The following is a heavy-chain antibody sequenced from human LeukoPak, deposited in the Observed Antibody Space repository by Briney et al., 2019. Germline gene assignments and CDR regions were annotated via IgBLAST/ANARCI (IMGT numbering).Heavy chain of an antibody. J-gene: IGHJ4*02. CDR1: GYTLTGYY. CDR3: ARGIVGATTAFDY. CDR2: INPNSGGT. D-gene: IGHD1-26*01. V-gene: IGHV1-2*02. Sequence: ASVKVSCKASGYTLTGYYMFWVRQAPGQGLEWMGWINPNSGGTNYAQKFQGRVTMTRDTSISTAYMELSRLRSDDTAVYYCARGIVGATTAFDYWGQGTLVTVSS.